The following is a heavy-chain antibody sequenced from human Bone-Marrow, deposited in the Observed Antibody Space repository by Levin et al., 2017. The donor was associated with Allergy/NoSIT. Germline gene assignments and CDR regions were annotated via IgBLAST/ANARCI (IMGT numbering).Heavy chain of an antibody. V-gene: IGHV3-21*01. CDR3: ARDQAHGAYYYYYMDV. D-gene: IGHD3-10*01. CDR2: ISSSSNYI. J-gene: IGHJ6*03. CDR1: GFTLSSYG. Sequence: GESLKISCAASGFTLSSYGMNWVRQAPGKGLEWVSSISSSSNYIYYADSVRGRFTISRDDAKNSLFLQMDSLRADDTAVYFCARDQAHGAYYYYYMDVWGKGTTVTISS.